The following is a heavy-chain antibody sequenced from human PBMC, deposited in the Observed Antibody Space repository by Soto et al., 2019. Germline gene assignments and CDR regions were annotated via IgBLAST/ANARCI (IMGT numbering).Heavy chain of an antibody. CDR2: INAGNGNT. V-gene: IGHV1-3*01. J-gene: IGHJ6*02. CDR3: ARSIAARLYYFYGMDV. CDR1: GYSFSNFC. Sequence: ASVKVSCKPSGYSFSNFCVHWVRQAPGQRLEWMGWINAGNGNTKYSQKFQGRVTITRDTSARTAYMELRSLQSEDTAVYYCARSIAARLYYFYGMDVWGQGTTVTVSS. D-gene: IGHD6-6*01.